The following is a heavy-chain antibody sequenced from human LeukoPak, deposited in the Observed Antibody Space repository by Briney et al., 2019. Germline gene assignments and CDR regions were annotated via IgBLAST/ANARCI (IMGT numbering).Heavy chain of an antibody. CDR1: GYTFTSYD. CDR2: MNPNSGNT. V-gene: IGHV1-8*01. CDR3: ARAAPELYGDTGVVAFDI. Sequence: ASVKVSCKASGYTFTSYDINWVRQATGQGLEWMGWMNPNSGNTGYAQKFQGRVTMTRNTSISTAYMELSSLRSEDTAVYYCARAAPELYGDTGVVAFDIWGQGTMVTVSS. D-gene: IGHD4-17*01. J-gene: IGHJ3*02.